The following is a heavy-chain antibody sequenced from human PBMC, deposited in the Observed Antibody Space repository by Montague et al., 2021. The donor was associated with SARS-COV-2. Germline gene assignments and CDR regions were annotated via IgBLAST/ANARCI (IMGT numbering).Heavy chain of an antibody. D-gene: IGHD3-3*01. V-gene: IGHV4-31*03. CDR1: GGSISSGGYY. CDR2: IYYSGST. CDR3: ARSSAPSITIFVVSNTYWGFDL. Sequence: TLSLTCTVSGGSISSGGYYRSWIRQHPGKGLEWIGYIYYSGSTYYNPSLKSRVTISVDTSKNQFSLKLSSVTAADTAVYYCARSSAPSITIFVVSNTYWGFDLWGRGTPGTVSS. J-gene: IGHJ2*01.